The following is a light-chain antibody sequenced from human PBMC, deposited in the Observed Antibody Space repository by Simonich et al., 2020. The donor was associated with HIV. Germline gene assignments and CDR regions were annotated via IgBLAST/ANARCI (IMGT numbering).Light chain of an antibody. V-gene: IGKV3-15*01. CDR2: ATS. CDR1: QSVSSN. J-gene: IGKJ4*01. Sequence: EIVMTQSPATLSVSPGERAPLSCRASQSVSSNLAWYQQKPGQAPRLLIYATSTRATGIPARFSGSGSGTEFTLTISSMQSEDFAVYYCQQYNKWPPLTFGGGTKVEIK. CDR3: QQYNKWPPLT.